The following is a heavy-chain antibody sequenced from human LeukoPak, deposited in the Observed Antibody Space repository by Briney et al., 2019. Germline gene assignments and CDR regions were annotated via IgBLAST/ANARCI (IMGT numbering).Heavy chain of an antibody. CDR1: GFTFGSHW. CDR3: ARDSGWTFDP. Sequence: GGSLRLSCTASGFTFGSHWMIWVRRAPGKGLEWVANTNQGGSREKYADSVRGRFTVSRDNAKNSVYLQMNSLGVEDTAIYYCARDSGWTFDPWGQGTLVTVSS. CDR2: TNQGGSRE. D-gene: IGHD6-19*01. V-gene: IGHV3-7*01. J-gene: IGHJ5*02.